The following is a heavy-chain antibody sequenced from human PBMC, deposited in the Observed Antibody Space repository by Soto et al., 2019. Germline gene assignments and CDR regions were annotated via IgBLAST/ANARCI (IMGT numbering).Heavy chain of an antibody. J-gene: IGHJ4*02. CDR2: INPNSGGT. CDR3: ARDSSSASDFDY. Sequence: ASVKVSCKASGYTFTGYYMHWVRQAPGQGLEWMGWINPNSGGTNYAQKFQGGVTMTRDTSISTAYMELSRLRSDDTAVYYYARDSSSASDFDYWGQGTLVTVSS. V-gene: IGHV1-2*02. CDR1: GYTFTGYY. D-gene: IGHD6-6*01.